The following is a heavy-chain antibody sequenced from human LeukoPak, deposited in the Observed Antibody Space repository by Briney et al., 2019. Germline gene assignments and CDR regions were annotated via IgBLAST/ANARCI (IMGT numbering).Heavy chain of an antibody. CDR3: AKASAGTCVGASCYYFDP. D-gene: IGHD2-15*01. J-gene: IGHJ4*02. CDR2: FSGTVDTT. Sequence: QTGGSLRLSCAASGFTFTTYAMSWVRQTPGKGLEWVSTFSGTVDTTYHADSVKGRFTISRGNSKNTVYLQMNSLRAEDTAVYYCAKASAGTCVGASCYYFDPWGQGTPVTVSS. V-gene: IGHV3-23*01. CDR1: GFTFTTYA.